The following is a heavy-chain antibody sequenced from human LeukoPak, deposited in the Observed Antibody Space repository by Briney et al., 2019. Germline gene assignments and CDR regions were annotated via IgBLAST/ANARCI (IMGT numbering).Heavy chain of an antibody. Sequence: QPGRSLRLSCAASGFIFSTYGMHWVRQAPGKGLEWVALISYDGSKEYIADSVKGRSTISRDNSKNTLYLQMSSLRAEDTAVYYCAREQSTVSYFGYLDYWGQGALVTVSS. CDR3: AREQSTVSYFGYLDY. J-gene: IGHJ4*02. D-gene: IGHD1-26*01. CDR2: ISYDGSKE. V-gene: IGHV3-33*01. CDR1: GFIFSTYG.